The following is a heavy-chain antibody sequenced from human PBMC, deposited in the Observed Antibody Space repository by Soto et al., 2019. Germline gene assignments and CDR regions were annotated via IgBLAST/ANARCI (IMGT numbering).Heavy chain of an antibody. CDR2: IYYSGST. V-gene: IGHV4-31*03. J-gene: IGHJ5*02. CDR3: ARGQQLARSLPPRNWFDP. D-gene: IGHD6-13*01. Sequence: VQLQESGPGLVKPSQTLSLTCTVSGGSISSGGYYWSWIRQLPGKGLEWIGYIYYSGSTYYNPSRKSRVSILPDKSKNQFSLKLSSVTAADTAVYSCARGQQLARSLPPRNWFDPWGPGTLVTVSS. CDR1: GGSISSGGYY.